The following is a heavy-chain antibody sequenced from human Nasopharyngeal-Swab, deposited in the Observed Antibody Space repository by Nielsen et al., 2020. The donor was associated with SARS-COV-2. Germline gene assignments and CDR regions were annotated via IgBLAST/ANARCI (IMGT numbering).Heavy chain of an antibody. CDR3: ARHWAASSSGHYYGMDV. J-gene: IGHJ6*02. V-gene: IGHV5-51*01. CDR2: IHPGDSDT. Sequence: GGSLRLSCKGSGYIFTSYWIGWVRQMPGKGLEWIGIIHPGDSDTRYSPSFQGQVTISADKSISTTYLQWYSLKASDTAMYYCARHWAASSSGHYYGMDVWGQGTTVTVSS. CDR1: GYIFTSYW. D-gene: IGHD6-6*01.